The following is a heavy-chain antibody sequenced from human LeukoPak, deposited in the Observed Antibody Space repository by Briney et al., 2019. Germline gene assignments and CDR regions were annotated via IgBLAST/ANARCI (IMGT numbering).Heavy chain of an antibody. CDR3: ARDMLGVQDTAMVDGYCYYGMDV. CDR2: ISAYNGNT. CDR1: GYTFTSYG. Sequence: ASVKVSCKASGYTFTSYGISWVRQAPGQGLEWMGWISAYNGNTNYAQKLQGRVTMTTDTSTSTAYMELRSLRSDDTAVYYCARDMLGVQDTAMVDGYCYYGMDVWGQGTTVTVSS. V-gene: IGHV1-18*01. D-gene: IGHD5-18*01. J-gene: IGHJ6*02.